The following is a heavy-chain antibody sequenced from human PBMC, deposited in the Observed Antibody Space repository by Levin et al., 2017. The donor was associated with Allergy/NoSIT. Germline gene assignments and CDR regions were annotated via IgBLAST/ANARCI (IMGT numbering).Heavy chain of an antibody. CDR2: ISSSGSTI. D-gene: IGHD5-12*01. CDR1: GFTFSDYY. Sequence: GESLKISCAASGFTFSDYYMSWIRQAPGKGLEWVSYISSSGSTIYYADSVKGRFTISRDNAKNSLYLQMNSLRAEDTAVYYCARARIVATMAEYYFDYWGQGTLVTVSS. CDR3: ARARIVATMAEYYFDY. V-gene: IGHV3-11*01. J-gene: IGHJ4*02.